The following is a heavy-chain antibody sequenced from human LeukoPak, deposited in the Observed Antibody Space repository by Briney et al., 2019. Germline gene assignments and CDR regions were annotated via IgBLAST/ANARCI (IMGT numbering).Heavy chain of an antibody. CDR3: AKGAGGFSYYNWFDP. V-gene: IGHV4-34*01. CDR2: INHSGST. CDR1: GGSFSGYY. J-gene: IGHJ5*02. Sequence: KPSETLSLTCAVYGGSFSGYYWSWIRQPPGKGLEWIGEINHSGSTNYNPSLKSRVTISVDTSKNQFSLKLNSVTAADTAVYYCAKGAGGFSYYNWFDPWGQGTLVTVSS. D-gene: IGHD5-18*01.